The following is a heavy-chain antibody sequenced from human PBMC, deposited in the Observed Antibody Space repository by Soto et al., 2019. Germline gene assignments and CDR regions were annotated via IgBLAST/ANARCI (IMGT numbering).Heavy chain of an antibody. J-gene: IGHJ5*01. CDR2: ISYSGST. CDR3: ARGDAINWFDS. Sequence: SETLSLTCPVSGCSVSSASFYWNWIRQPPGKGLEWIGYISYSGSTNYNPSLRSRVTISVDTSKNQFSLRLTSATAADTAVYYCARGDAINWFDSWGQGTRVTVSS. V-gene: IGHV4-61*01. CDR1: GCSVSSASFY. D-gene: IGHD2-2*01.